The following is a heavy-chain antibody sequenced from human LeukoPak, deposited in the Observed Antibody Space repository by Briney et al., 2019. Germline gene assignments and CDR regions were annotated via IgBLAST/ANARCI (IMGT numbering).Heavy chain of an antibody. Sequence: GGPQRLSCAASGFTFSSYWMSWVRQAPGKGLEWVANIKQDGSEKYYVDSVKGRFTISRDNAKNSLYLQLNSLRAEDTAVYYCARSPYTSGWYGVGYWGQGTLVTVSS. D-gene: IGHD6-19*01. CDR2: IKQDGSEK. J-gene: IGHJ4*02. CDR3: ARSPYTSGWYGVGY. V-gene: IGHV3-7*01. CDR1: GFTFSSYW.